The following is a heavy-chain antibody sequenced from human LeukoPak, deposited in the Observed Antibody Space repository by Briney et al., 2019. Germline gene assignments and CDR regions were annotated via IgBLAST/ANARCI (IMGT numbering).Heavy chain of an antibody. CDR3: ARGRRGGIAAAGTGQLVLYYFDY. J-gene: IGHJ4*02. D-gene: IGHD6-13*01. Sequence: SETLSLTCAVYGGSFSGYYWSWIRQPPGKGLEWIGEINHSGSTNYNPSLKSRVTISVDTSKNQFSLKLSSVTAADTAVYYCARGRRGGIAAAGTGQLVLYYFDYWGQGTLVTVSS. V-gene: IGHV4-34*01. CDR2: INHSGST. CDR1: GGSFSGYY.